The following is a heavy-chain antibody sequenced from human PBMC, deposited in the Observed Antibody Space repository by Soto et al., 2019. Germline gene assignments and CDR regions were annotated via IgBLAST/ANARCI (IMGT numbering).Heavy chain of an antibody. CDR1: GGSISSYY. CDR2: IYYSGST. Sequence: QVQLQELGPGLVKPSETLSLTCTVSGGSISSYYWSWIRQPPGKGLEWIGYIYYSGSTNYNPSLKSRVTISVDTSKNQFSLKLSSVTAADTAVYYCSRLNRRTYGMDVWGQGTTVTVSS. CDR3: SRLNRRTYGMDV. J-gene: IGHJ6*02. V-gene: IGHV4-59*08.